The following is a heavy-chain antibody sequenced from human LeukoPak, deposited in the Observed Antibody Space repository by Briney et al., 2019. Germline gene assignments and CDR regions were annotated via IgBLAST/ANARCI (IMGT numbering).Heavy chain of an antibody. CDR1: GFTVSSNY. Sequence: GGSLRLSCAASGFTVSSNYMSWVRQAPGKGLEWVSVIYSGGSTYYADSVKGRFTISRDNSKNTLYLQMNSLRAEDTAVYYCARDGSSAWYADYWGQGTLVTVSS. D-gene: IGHD6-19*01. CDR3: ARDGSSAWYADY. J-gene: IGHJ4*02. V-gene: IGHV3-53*05. CDR2: IYSGGST.